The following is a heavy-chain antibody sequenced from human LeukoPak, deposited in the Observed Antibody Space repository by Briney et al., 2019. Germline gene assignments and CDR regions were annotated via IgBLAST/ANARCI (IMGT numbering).Heavy chain of an antibody. CDR3: ARATSMIVVAPDY. J-gene: IGHJ4*02. V-gene: IGHV3-64*02. Sequence: GGSLRLSCAASGFTFNTYVMHWVRQAPGKGLEYVSGINVNGGRTYYADSVKGRFTVSRDNSKNTLYLQMGNLRVDDMAVYFCARATSMIVVAPDYWGQGAPVTISS. D-gene: IGHD3-22*01. CDR2: INVNGGRT. CDR1: GFTFNTYV.